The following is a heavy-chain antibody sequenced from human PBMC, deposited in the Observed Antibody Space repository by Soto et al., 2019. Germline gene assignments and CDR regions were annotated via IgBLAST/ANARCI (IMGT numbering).Heavy chain of an antibody. CDR1: GFTFSNYV. D-gene: IGHD2-21*02. CDR2: ISYDGSIK. J-gene: IGHJ6*02. V-gene: IGHV3-30*18. Sequence: GGSLRLSCAASGFTFSNYVIHWVRQAPGKGLECVALISYDGSIKYYADSVKGRFTISRDNSKNTLYLQMSSLRAEDTAVYYCAKDLCKMAASDCLMDVWGQGTTVTVSS. CDR3: AKDLCKMAASDCLMDV.